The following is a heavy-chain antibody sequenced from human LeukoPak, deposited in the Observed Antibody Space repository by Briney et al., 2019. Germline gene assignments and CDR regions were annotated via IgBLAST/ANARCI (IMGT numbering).Heavy chain of an antibody. V-gene: IGHV3-21*01. CDR1: GFTFSSYS. J-gene: IGHJ4*02. Sequence: GGSLRLSCAASGFTFSSYSMNWVRQAPGKGLEWVSSISSSSSYIYYADSVKGRFTISRDNAKNSLYLQMNSLRAEDTAVYYCARVGIAAADSIDYWGQGTLVTVSS. CDR3: ARVGIAAADSIDY. CDR2: ISSSSSYI. D-gene: IGHD6-13*01.